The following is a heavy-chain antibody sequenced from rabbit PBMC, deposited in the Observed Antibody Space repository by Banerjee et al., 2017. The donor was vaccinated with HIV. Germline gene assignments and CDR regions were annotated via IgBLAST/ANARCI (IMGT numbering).Heavy chain of an antibody. CDR2: IYAGSSGYT. CDR3: ARGDYSSGWGNL. V-gene: IGHV1S45*01. CDR1: GFSFSSSYC. D-gene: IGHD4-1*01. Sequence: QEQLEESGGDLVKPGASLTLTCTASGFSFSSSYCICWVRQAPGEGLEWIACIYAGSSGYTYYPSWAKGRFTISKTSSTTVTLQMTSLTAADTATYFCARGDYSSGWGNLWGQGTLVTVS. J-gene: IGHJ4*01.